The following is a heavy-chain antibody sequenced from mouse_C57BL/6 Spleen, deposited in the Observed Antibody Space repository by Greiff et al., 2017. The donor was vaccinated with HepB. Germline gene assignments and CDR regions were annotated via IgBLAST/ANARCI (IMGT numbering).Heavy chain of an antibody. CDR3: AREDITTVVDAMDY. Sequence: QVHVKQSGAELARPGASVKLSCKASGYTFTSYGISWVKQRTGQGLEWIGEIYPRSGNTYYNEKFKGKATLTADKSSSTAYMELRSLTSEDSAVYFCAREDITTVVDAMDYWGQGTSVTVSS. CDR1: GYTFTSYG. CDR2: IYPRSGNT. V-gene: IGHV1-81*01. D-gene: IGHD1-1*01. J-gene: IGHJ4*01.